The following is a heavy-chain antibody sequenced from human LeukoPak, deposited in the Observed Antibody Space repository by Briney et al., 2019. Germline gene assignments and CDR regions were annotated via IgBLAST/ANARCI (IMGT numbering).Heavy chain of an antibody. V-gene: IGHV3-20*04. J-gene: IGHJ4*02. CDR2: INWNGGST. CDR1: GFTFDDYG. Sequence: QSGGSLRLSCAASGFTFDDYGMSWVRQAPGKGLEWVSGINWNGGSTGYADSVKGRFTISRDNAKNSLYLQMNSLRVEDTGVYYCARDVYYGSGSPRLDYWGQGTLVTVSS. D-gene: IGHD3-10*01. CDR3: ARDVYYGSGSPRLDY.